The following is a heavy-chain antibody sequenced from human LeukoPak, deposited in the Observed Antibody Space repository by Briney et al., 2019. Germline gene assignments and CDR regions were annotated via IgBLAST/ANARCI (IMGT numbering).Heavy chain of an antibody. CDR2: INHSGST. Sequence: SETLSLTCAVYGGSFSGYYWSWIRQPPGKGLVWIGEINHSGSTNYNPSLKSRVTISVDTSKNQFSLKLSSVTAADTAVYYCARPRGLHGMFMDVWGQGTTVTVSS. V-gene: IGHV4-34*01. CDR1: GGSFSGYY. CDR3: ARPRGLHGMFMDV. D-gene: IGHD4-17*01. J-gene: IGHJ6*02.